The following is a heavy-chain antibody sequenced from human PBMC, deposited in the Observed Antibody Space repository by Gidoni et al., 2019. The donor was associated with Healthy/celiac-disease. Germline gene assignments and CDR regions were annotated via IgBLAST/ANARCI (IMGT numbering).Heavy chain of an antibody. V-gene: IGHV4-34*01. J-gene: IGHJ4*02. CDR2: MNHSGST. CDR1: GGSFSGYY. D-gene: IGHD3-22*01. Sequence: QVQLQPWGAGLLKPSETLSLTSAVYGGSFSGYYGSWIRQPPGKGLEWIGDMNHSGSTNYNPSLKSLVTISVDTSKNQFSLQLSSVTAADTAVYFCASGFTYYYDSSGYPFDYWGRGTLVTVSS. CDR3: ASGFTYYYDSSGYPFDY.